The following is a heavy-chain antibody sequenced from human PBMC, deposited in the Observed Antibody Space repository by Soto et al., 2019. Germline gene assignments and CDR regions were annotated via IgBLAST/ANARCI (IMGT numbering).Heavy chain of an antibody. CDR2: IYHSGST. J-gene: IGHJ4*02. CDR1: GGSISSGGYS. Sequence: QLQLQESGSGLVKPSQTLSLTCAVSGGSISSGGYSGTWFGQPPGKGLEWIGYIYHSGSTYYNPSLKSRVTISVDRSKNQFSLKLSSVTAADTAVYYCASSRGSPVPLDYWGQGTLVTVSS. D-gene: IGHD1-26*01. CDR3: ASSRGSPVPLDY. V-gene: IGHV4-30-2*01.